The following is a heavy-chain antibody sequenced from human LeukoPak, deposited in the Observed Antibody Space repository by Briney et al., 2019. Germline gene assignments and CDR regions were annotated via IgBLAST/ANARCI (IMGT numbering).Heavy chain of an antibody. J-gene: IGHJ5*02. CDR2: IRSKAYGGTT. CDR1: GFTFGDYA. D-gene: IGHD3-3*01. V-gene: IGHV3-49*03. CDR3: TRDSLGDFWNWFDP. Sequence: GRSLRLSCTASGFTFGDYAMSWFRQAPGKGLEWVGFIRSKAYGGTTEYAASVKGRFTISRDDSKSIAYLQMNSLKTEDTAVYYCTRDSLGDFWNWFDPWGQGTLVTVSS.